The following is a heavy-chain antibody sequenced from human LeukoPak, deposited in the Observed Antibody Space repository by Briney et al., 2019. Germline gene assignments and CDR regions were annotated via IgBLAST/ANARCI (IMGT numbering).Heavy chain of an antibody. CDR1: GFTFRNYG. D-gene: IGHD3-9*01. CDR3: AKVRYFGPSAFDI. V-gene: IGHV3-30*18. J-gene: IGHJ3*02. Sequence: GGSLRPSCAASGFTFRNYGMHWVRQAPGKGLDWVAVISYDGSNKYYADSVKGRFTISRDNSKNTLYLQMNSLKAEDTAVYYCAKVRYFGPSAFDIWGQGTMVTV. CDR2: ISYDGSNK.